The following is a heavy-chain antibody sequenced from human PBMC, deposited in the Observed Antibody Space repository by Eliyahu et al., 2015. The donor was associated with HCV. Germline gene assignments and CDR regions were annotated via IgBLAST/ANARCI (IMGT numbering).Heavy chain of an antibody. Sequence: DVQLVEXGGGLIQPGGSMTLSCAISXFRIKGDLLNWVLLSWVRQAPGQRLECVSMIDGEGYTDXAGSVRGRFITFRDDTKNVLYLQMNNLRVEDSAIYYCAIPGPPDGIAFDFWGPGTVVTVSS. CDR2: IDGEGYT. D-gene: IGHD1-1*01. CDR1: XFRIKGDLLNWVL. J-gene: IGHJ3*01. V-gene: IGHV3-53*01. CDR3: AIPGPPDGIAFDF.